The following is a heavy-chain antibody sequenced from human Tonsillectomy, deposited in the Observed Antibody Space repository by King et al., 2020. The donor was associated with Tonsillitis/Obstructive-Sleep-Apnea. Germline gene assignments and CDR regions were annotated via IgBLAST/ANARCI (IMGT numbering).Heavy chain of an antibody. V-gene: IGHV5-10-1*01. J-gene: IGHJ3*01. CDR3: ARGIIILESAFDV. D-gene: IGHD3-10*01. CDR2: IDPSYAYT. CDR1: GYRFTNYW. Sequence: QLVQSGAEVKKPGESLRISCKGSGYRFTNYWISWVRQMPGKGPEWMGKIDPSYAYTDYSPFFQGHVTISADKAISTAYLQVSSLKASDTAMYYCARGIIILESAFDVWGQGTMVTVSS.